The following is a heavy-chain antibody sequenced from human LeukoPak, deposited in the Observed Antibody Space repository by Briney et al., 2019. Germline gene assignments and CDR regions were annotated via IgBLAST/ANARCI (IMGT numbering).Heavy chain of an antibody. Sequence: GGSLRLSCAASGFTFSSYAMHWVRQAPGEGLEWVAVISYDGSNKYYADSVKGRFIISRDDSKNTLYLQMNSLRAEDTALYYCARDYCSTTTCLDYWGRGTLVTVSP. CDR1: GFTFSSYA. V-gene: IGHV3-30-3*01. D-gene: IGHD2-2*01. CDR3: ARDYCSTTTCLDY. CDR2: ISYDGSNK. J-gene: IGHJ4*02.